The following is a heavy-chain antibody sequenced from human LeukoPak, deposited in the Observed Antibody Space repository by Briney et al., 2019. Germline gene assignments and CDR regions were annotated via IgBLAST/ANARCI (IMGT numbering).Heavy chain of an antibody. CDR3: AISSGWYSYYYYGMDV. CDR2: INHSGST. Sequence: SETLSLTCAVYGGSFSGYYGSWIRQPPGKGLEWIGEINHSGSTNYNPSLKSRVTISVDTSKNQFSLKLSSVTAADTAVYYCAISSGWYSYYYYGMDVWGQGTTVTVSS. J-gene: IGHJ6*02. CDR1: GGSFSGYY. D-gene: IGHD6-19*01. V-gene: IGHV4-34*01.